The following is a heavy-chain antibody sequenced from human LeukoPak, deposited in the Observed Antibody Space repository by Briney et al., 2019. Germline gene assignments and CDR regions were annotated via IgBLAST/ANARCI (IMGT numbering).Heavy chain of an antibody. CDR2: IWYDGGDR. D-gene: IGHD6-6*01. J-gene: IGHJ4*02. CDR3: ARLGTAIAARPKGLDC. Sequence: PGGSLRLSCTASGFTFGTYGMHWVRQAPGKGLEWVALIWYDGGDRYYADSVKGRFTISRDNSKNTLYLQMNSLRAEDTAVYYCARLGTAIAARPKGLDCWGQGTLVTVSS. CDR1: GFTFGTYG. V-gene: IGHV3-33*01.